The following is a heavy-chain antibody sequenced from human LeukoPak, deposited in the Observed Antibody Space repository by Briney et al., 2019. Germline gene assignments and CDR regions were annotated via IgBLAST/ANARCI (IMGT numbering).Heavy chain of an antibody. CDR3: ARVGLDSSGYYFPFDY. V-gene: IGHV1-18*01. CDR1: GYTFTSYG. D-gene: IGHD3-22*01. Sequence: EASVKVSCKASGYTFTSYGISWVRQAPGQGLEWMGWISAYNGNTNYAQKLQGRVTMTTDTSTSTAYMELRSLRSDDTAVYYCARVGLDSSGYYFPFDYWGQGTLVTVSS. CDR2: ISAYNGNT. J-gene: IGHJ4*02.